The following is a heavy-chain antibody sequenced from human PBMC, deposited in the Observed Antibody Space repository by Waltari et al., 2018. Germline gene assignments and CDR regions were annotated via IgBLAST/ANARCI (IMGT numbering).Heavy chain of an antibody. D-gene: IGHD2-15*01. CDR3: ARDAGFRGNEGSWFDL. Sequence: QVQLHESGPGLVKTSQTLSLSCSVSGDSVRRGAYFWCWVRQSPGKGLEWIGFIFHTGYAYYNPSLKRRATISVESSVNRFFLTLNSVTAADTAVYYCARDAGFRGNEGSWFDLWGQGIQVAVSS. CDR2: IFHTGYA. CDR1: GDSVRRGAYF. V-gene: IGHV4-30-4*01. J-gene: IGHJ5*02.